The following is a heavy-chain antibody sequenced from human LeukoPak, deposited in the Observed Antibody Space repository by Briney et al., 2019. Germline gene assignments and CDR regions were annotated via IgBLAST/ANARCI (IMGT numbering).Heavy chain of an antibody. CDR2: IKQDGSEG. CDR3: ARDWRATVTTEFDY. J-gene: IGHJ4*02. Sequence: GGSLRLSCAASGFTFSDYYMSWIRQAPGKGLEWVANIKQDGSEGYYVDSVKGRFTISRDNAKNSLYLQMNSLRAEDTAVYYCARDWRATVTTEFDYWGQGTLVTVSS. D-gene: IGHD4-11*01. V-gene: IGHV3-7*01. CDR1: GFTFSDYY.